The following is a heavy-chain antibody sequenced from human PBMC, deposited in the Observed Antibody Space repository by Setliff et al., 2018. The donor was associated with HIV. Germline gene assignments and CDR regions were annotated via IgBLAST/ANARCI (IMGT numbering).Heavy chain of an antibody. D-gene: IGHD3-3*01. CDR1: GGSMSSSGPGYY. CDR3: ARSQPDTIFGVVTFDC. Sequence: SETLSLTCTVSGGSMSSSGPGYYWGWVRQTPGGGLEWIGSVYYRGRTYYNPSLKSRVAISVDTSKNQLSLRLTSMAAADTAMYYCARSQPDTIFGVVTFDCWGQGKMVTVSS. V-gene: IGHV4-39*01. J-gene: IGHJ4*02. CDR2: VYYRGRT.